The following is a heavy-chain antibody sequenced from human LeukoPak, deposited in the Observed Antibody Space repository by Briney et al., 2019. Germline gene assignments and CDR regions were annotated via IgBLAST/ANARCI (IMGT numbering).Heavy chain of an antibody. CDR3: ATLSTGTTDFDY. D-gene: IGHD1-1*01. Sequence: ASVKVSCKASGYTFTSYYMHWVRQAPGQGLEWMGIINPSGGSTSYAQKFQGRVTMTRDMSTSTVYMELSSLRSEDTAVYYCATLSTGTTDFDYWGQGTTVTVSS. J-gene: IGHJ4*03. CDR1: GYTFTSYY. CDR2: INPSGGST. V-gene: IGHV1-46*01.